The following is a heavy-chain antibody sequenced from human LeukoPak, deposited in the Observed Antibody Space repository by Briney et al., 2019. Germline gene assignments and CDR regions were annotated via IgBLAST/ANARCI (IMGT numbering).Heavy chain of an antibody. J-gene: IGHJ4*02. CDR3: ARESRGEYYGDY. CDR2: IKTDGSEK. Sequence: GGTLRLSCEGSGFTFSNYWMGWVRQAPGKGLQWVANIKTDGSEKYYVDSVKGRFTISRDNAKNSLYLQMNSLRAEDTAVYYCARESRGEYYGDYWGQGTLVTVSS. D-gene: IGHD3-16*01. V-gene: IGHV3-7*01. CDR1: GFTFSNYW.